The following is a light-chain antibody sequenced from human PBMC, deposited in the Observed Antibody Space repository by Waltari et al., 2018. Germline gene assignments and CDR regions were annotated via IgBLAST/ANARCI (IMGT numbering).Light chain of an antibody. CDR2: NTN. CDR1: SGSVSTPYP. V-gene: IGLV8-61*01. J-gene: IGLJ2*01. CDR3: VLYLGSGSVV. Sequence: QTVVTQEPSFSVSPGGTVPLTCALISGSVSTPYPASWYQQTPGQAPRTLIYNTNTRSSGVPDRFSGSILANKAALTITGAQADDESDYYCVLYLGSGSVVFGGGTKLTVL.